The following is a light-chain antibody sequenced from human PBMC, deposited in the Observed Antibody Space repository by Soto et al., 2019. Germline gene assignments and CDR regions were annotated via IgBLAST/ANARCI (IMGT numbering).Light chain of an antibody. Sequence: DIQMTQSPSSLSASVGDRVTITCQASQDISNYLNWYQQKPGKAPKLLIYDASNLETGVPSRFXGSGSGTDFTFTISSLQPEDIATYYCQQYDNLPPLTSGGGTKVEIK. CDR2: DAS. CDR3: QQYDNLPPLT. CDR1: QDISNY. V-gene: IGKV1-33*01. J-gene: IGKJ4*01.